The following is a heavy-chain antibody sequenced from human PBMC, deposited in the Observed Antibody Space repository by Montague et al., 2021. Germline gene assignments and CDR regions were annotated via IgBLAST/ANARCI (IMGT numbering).Heavy chain of an antibody. Sequence: SLRLSCAASGFTFSNYWMSWVRQAPGKGLEWVANIKQDGSEKYYVDSVKGRFTISRDNAKNSLYLQMNSLRAEDTAVYFCARDQGQGYCGCDCYGGLDYWGQGTLVTVSS. V-gene: IGHV3-7*01. CDR2: IKQDGSEK. D-gene: IGHD2-21*01. CDR3: ARDQGQGYCGCDCYGGLDY. CDR1: GFTFSNYW. J-gene: IGHJ4*02.